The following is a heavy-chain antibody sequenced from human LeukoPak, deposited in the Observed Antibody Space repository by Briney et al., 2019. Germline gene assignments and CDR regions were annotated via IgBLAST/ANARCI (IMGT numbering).Heavy chain of an antibody. V-gene: IGHV4-38-2*02. Sequence: SETLSLTCTVSGYSISSGYYWGWIRQPPGRGLEWIGSIYHSGSTYYNPSLKSRVTISVDTSKNQFSLKLSSVTAADTAVYYCARDSYDYVWGSYRIDYWGQGTLVTVSS. CDR2: IYHSGST. J-gene: IGHJ4*02. CDR3: ARDSYDYVWGSYRIDY. CDR1: GYSISSGYY. D-gene: IGHD3-16*02.